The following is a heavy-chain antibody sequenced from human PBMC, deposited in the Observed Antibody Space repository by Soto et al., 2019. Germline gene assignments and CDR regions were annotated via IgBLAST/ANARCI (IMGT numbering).Heavy chain of an antibody. J-gene: IGHJ4*02. CDR3: TTDSYSTIIDVRFDF. CDR2: IKSGGAT. Sequence: EVQLVDSGGGLVKPGRSLRLSCAASGFVFRNAWINWVRQAPGKGLEWVGRIKSGGATDFAALARGRFAITRDDSRNMAYMQMNNLDTEDTAVYYCTTDSYSTIIDVRFDFWGQGALVTVSS. D-gene: IGHD3-22*01. CDR1: GFVFRNAW. V-gene: IGHV3-15*07.